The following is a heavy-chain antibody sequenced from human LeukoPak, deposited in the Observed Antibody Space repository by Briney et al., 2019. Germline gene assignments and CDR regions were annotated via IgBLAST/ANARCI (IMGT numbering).Heavy chain of an antibody. V-gene: IGHV3-49*03. J-gene: IGHJ4*02. CDR3: TRLYWGGYDHPDGY. D-gene: IGHD5-12*01. CDR2: IRSKAYGGTT. Sequence: QTGGSLRLSCKASGFTFGDYPMSWFRQASGKGLEWVGCIRSKAYGGTTEYAASVKGRFIISRDDSKSIAYLQMNSLKTEDTAIYYCTRLYWGGYDHPDGYWGQGTLVSVSS. CDR1: GFTFGDYP.